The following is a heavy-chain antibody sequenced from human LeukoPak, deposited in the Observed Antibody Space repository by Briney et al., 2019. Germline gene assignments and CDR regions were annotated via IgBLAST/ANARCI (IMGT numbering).Heavy chain of an antibody. CDR2: ISTNNGNT. D-gene: IGHD2-2*01. V-gene: IGHV1-18*01. J-gene: IGHJ4*02. CDR1: GYSFTNYA. CDR3: ARDVTPVCCTSVSCPYGGYFDY. Sequence: ASVKVSCEASGYSFTNYAFSWVRQAPGQGLEWMGWISTNNGNTKYAQKFQGRVTMTTDTSTRTAYMELGSLRSDDTAMYYCARDVTPVCCTSVSCPYGGYFDYWGQGVLVTVSS.